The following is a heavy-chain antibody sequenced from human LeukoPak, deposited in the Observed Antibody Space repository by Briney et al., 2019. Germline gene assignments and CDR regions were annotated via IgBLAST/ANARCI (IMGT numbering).Heavy chain of an antibody. Sequence: KPSETLSLTCSVSGGSITSSSYYWGWIRQHPGKGLEWLGYIYYSGSTYYNPSLKSRVTISVDTSKNQFSLKLSSVTAADTAVYYCARTNSAAAGTFDYWGQGTLVTVSS. CDR3: ARTNSAAAGTFDY. CDR1: GGSITSSSYY. CDR2: IYYSGST. J-gene: IGHJ4*02. V-gene: IGHV4-31*03. D-gene: IGHD6-13*01.